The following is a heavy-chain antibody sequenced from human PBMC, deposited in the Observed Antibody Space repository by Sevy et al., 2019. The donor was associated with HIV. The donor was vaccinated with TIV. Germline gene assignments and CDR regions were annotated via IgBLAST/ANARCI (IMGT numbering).Heavy chain of an antibody. J-gene: IGHJ4*02. Sequence: GGSLRLSCAASGFTFDDYTMHWVRQAPGKGLEWVSLISWDGGSTYYANSVKGRFTISRDNSKNSLYLQMNSLRTEDTALYYCAKGRKGEKWVFDYWGQGTLVTVSS. V-gene: IGHV3-43*01. D-gene: IGHD2-8*01. CDR3: AKGRKGEKWVFDY. CDR1: GFTFDDYT. CDR2: ISWDGGST.